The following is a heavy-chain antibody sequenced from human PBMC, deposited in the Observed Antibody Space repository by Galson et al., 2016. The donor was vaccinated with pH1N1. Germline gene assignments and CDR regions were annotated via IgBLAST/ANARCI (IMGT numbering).Heavy chain of an antibody. CDR1: GFTFSTYW. J-gene: IGHJ3*01. CDR3: VRKVGDF. D-gene: IGHD1-26*01. CDR2: IKQDGSQK. Sequence: SLRLSCAASGFTFSTYWMSWVRQAPGKGLEWVANIKQDGSQKYFVDSVKGRFTISRDNAKNSLFLQMNSLRAEDTALYYCVRKVGDFWGQGTMVTVSS. V-gene: IGHV3-7*01.